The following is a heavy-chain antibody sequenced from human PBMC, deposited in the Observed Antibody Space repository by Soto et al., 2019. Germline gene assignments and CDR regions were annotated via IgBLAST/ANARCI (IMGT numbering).Heavy chain of an antibody. J-gene: IGHJ4*02. V-gene: IGHV3-23*01. D-gene: IGHD3-10*01. CDR3: AKAMVRSFFDY. CDR2: TSGSGGNT. Sequence: EVQLLESGGCLVQPGGSLRLSCAASGFTFSSYAMSWVRQAPGKGLEWVSGTSGSGGNTDYADSVKGRFTISRDNSKNTLYLQMNTLRAEETAVYYCAKAMVRSFFDYWGQGTLVTVSS. CDR1: GFTFSSYA.